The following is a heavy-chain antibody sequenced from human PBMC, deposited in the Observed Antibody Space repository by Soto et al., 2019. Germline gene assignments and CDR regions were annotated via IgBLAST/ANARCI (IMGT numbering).Heavy chain of an antibody. D-gene: IGHD6-13*01. CDR2: IYTSGST. CDR1: GGSISSYY. J-gene: IGHJ6*02. Sequence: SETLSLTCTVSGGSISSYYWSWIRQPAGKGLEWIGRIYTSGSTNYNPSLKSRVTMSVDTSKNQFSLKLSSVTAADTAVYYCARKGYSSSWYTDYYYYYGMDVWGQGTTVTVS. CDR3: ARKGYSSSWYTDYYYYYGMDV. V-gene: IGHV4-4*07.